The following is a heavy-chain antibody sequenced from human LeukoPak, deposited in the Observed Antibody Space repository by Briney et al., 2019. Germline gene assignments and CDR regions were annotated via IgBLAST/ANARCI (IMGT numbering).Heavy chain of an antibody. Sequence: PGGSLRLSCAASGFTFRSYGMQWVRQAPGKGLGWVAIIWYDGSKKYYADSVKGRFTISRDNSKNTLYLQMTSLRAEDTAVYYCARVAGHDIRGLITYYFDDWGQGTLVTVSS. V-gene: IGHV3-33*01. D-gene: IGHD3-10*01. CDR2: IWYDGSKK. CDR3: ARVAGHDIRGLITYYFDD. J-gene: IGHJ4*02. CDR1: GFTFRSYG.